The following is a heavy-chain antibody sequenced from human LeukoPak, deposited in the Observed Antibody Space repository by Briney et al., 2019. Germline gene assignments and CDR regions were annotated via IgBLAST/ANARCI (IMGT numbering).Heavy chain of an antibody. V-gene: IGHV4-39*07. CDR1: GGSISSSSYY. D-gene: IGHD1-1*01. J-gene: IGHJ4*02. Sequence: PSETLSLTCTVSGGSISSSSYYWGWIRQPPGKGLEWIGSIYYSGSTYYNPSLKSRVTISVDTSKNQFSLKLSSVTAADTAVYYCARDSGTGTAFDYWGQGTLVTVSS. CDR3: ARDSGTGTAFDY. CDR2: IYYSGST.